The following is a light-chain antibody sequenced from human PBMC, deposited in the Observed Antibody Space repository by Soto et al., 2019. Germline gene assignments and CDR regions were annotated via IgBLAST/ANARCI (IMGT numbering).Light chain of an antibody. CDR2: AAS. V-gene: IGKV3-20*01. Sequence: ELVLTQSPGTLSLSPGERATLSCRASQSITTKFVAWYQQRPGQPPRPLIYAASNRATGIPHRFNGSGSATDFSLTISRREPEDFSVYYCQQYGCSPILAFGGGTRVEI. J-gene: IGKJ4*01. CDR3: QQYGCSPILA. CDR1: QSITTKF.